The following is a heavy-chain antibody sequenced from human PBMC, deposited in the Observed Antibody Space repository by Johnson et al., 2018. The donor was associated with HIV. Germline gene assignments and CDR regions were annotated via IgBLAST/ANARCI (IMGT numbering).Heavy chain of an antibody. Sequence: QVQLVESGGGVVQPGRSLRLSCAASGFTFSSYAMHWVRQAPGKGLEWVAVISYDGSYQYYADSVKGRFTISRDNSKNTVYLQMNSLRADDTAMYYCARPLDWKDLSDALDIWGQGTMVSVSS. CDR1: GFTFSSYA. CDR3: ARPLDWKDLSDALDI. CDR2: ISYDGSYQ. J-gene: IGHJ3*02. D-gene: IGHD1-1*01. V-gene: IGHV3-30*04.